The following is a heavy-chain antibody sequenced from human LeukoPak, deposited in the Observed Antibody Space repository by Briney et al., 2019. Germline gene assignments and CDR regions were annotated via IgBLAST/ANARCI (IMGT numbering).Heavy chain of an antibody. Sequence: ASVKVSCKASGYTFTNYDMHWVRQAPGQGLEWMGIINPSGGSTSYAQKLQGRVTMTRDTSTSTVYMELSSLRSEDTAVYYCARGWEQQLVRGNWFDPWGQGTLVTVFS. CDR2: INPSGGST. J-gene: IGHJ5*02. V-gene: IGHV1-46*04. D-gene: IGHD6-13*01. CDR1: GYTFTNYD. CDR3: ARGWEQQLVRGNWFDP.